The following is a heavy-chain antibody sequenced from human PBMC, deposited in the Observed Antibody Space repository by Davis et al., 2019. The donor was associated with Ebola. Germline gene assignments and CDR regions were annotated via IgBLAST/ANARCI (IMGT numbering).Heavy chain of an antibody. CDR2: ISSSSSSI. J-gene: IGHJ4*02. CDR3: ARGGFDY. V-gene: IGHV3-48*02. CDR1: GLSFSTYS. Sequence: GESLKISCADSGLSFSTYSMNWVRQAPGKGLEWVSYISSSSSSIHYADSVKGRFTISRDNAKNSLNMQMNSLRDEDTAVYYCARGGFDYWGQGTLVTVSS.